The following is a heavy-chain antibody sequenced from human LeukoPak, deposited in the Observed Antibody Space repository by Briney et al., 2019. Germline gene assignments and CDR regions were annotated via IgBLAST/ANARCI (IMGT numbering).Heavy chain of an antibody. CDR2: ISYDGVKK. J-gene: IGHJ4*02. D-gene: IGHD3-22*01. CDR3: AKDASGYYRNFDY. V-gene: IGHV3-30*18. Sequence: GGSLRLSCAGSGFTFSSYGIHWVRQAPGKGLEWVAHISYDGVKKSYTDSVKGRFTISRDNSKNTLYLQMNCLRTEDTAVYYCAKDASGYYRNFDYWGQGTLVTVSS. CDR1: GFTFSSYG.